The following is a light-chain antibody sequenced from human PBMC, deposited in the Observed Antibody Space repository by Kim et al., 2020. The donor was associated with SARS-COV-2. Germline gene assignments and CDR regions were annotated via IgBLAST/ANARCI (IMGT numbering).Light chain of an antibody. CDR3: QAWDSNAGVV. CDR2: QDN. Sequence: SYELTQPPSVSVSPGRTASITCSGDKLGNNYASWYQQKPGQSPVLIIYQDNMRPSGIPERFSGSSSGDTATLSISGTQAMDEADYYCQAWDSNAGVVFGG. J-gene: IGLJ2*01. V-gene: IGLV3-1*01. CDR1: KLGNNY.